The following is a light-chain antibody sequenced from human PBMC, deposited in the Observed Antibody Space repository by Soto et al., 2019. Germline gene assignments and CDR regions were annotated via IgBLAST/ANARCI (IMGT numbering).Light chain of an antibody. CDR1: QSISSY. CDR3: QQSYSTPRT. J-gene: IGKJ1*01. CDR2: AAS. V-gene: IGKV1-39*01. Sequence: DIQMTQSPYSLSASLGERVTITSQVSQSISSYLNWYQQKPGKAPKLLIYAASSLQSGVPSRFSGSGSGTDFTLTISSLQPEDFATYYCQQSYSTPRTFGQGTKVDIK.